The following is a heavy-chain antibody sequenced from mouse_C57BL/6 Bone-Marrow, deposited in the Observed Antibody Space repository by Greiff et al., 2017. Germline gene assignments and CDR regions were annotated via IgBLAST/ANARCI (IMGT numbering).Heavy chain of an antibody. D-gene: IGHD4-1*01. Sequence: VQLKQSGAELVRPGASVKLSCTASGFTIKDDYMPWVKQRPEQGLEWIGWIDPENGDTEYASQFPGKATITADTSSNTAYLQLSSLTSEDTAVYYCATATLGAMDYWGQGTSVTVSA. CDR3: ATATLGAMDY. CDR2: IDPENGDT. V-gene: IGHV14-4*01. CDR1: GFTIKDDY. J-gene: IGHJ4*01.